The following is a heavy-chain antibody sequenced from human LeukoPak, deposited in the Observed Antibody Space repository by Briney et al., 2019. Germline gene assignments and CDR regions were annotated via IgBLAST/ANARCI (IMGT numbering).Heavy chain of an antibody. D-gene: IGHD3-10*01. J-gene: IGHJ4*02. CDR1: GFTFSTHA. Sequence: GGSLRLSCAASGFTFSTHAMHWVRQAPGKRLEWVALILYDGSNKHYADSVKSRFTISRDNSKNTLYLQMSSLRAEDTAVYYCARVPYGSGTYTDYWGQGTLVTVSS. CDR3: ARVPYGSGTYTDY. CDR2: ILYDGSNK. V-gene: IGHV3-30-3*01.